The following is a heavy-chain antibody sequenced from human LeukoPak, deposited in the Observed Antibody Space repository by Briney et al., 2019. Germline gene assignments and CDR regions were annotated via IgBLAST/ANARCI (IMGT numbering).Heavy chain of an antibody. V-gene: IGHV1-18*04. J-gene: IGHJ5*02. CDR1: GYAFTSSG. D-gene: IGHD1-26*01. CDR2: ISTYNANT. CDR3: ARDAVGGATLQGAFFYWFDP. Sequence: ASVKVSCKASGYAFTSSGINWVRQAPPRGHERMGWISTYNANTNYAQNLQGRVTMTADTSTNTVYLELRSLTSDDTAMYFCARDAVGGATLQGAFFYWFDPWGQGTLVTVSS.